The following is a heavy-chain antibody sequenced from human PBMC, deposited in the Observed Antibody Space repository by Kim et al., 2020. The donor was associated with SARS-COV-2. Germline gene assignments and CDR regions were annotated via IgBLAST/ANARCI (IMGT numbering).Heavy chain of an antibody. CDR3: ARGAINGNNLEKFDF. V-gene: IGHV1-69*13. CDR2: SIRMFNTA. D-gene: IGHD1-1*01. Sequence: SVKVSCKASGYSFRNYAIMWVRQAPGQGLEWMGGSIRMFNTANYAQSFQGRLTIAADDSTSTAYMELRSLRSEDTAVYYCARGAINGNNLEKFDFWGQGTLVTVSS. J-gene: IGHJ4*02. CDR1: GYSFRNYA.